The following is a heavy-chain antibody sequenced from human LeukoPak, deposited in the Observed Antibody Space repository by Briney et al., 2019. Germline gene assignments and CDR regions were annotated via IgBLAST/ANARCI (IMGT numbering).Heavy chain of an antibody. Sequence: GGSLRLSCAASGFTFSSYALSWVRQAPAKGLDWVSAISGCGGSTYYADSVKGRFTISRDNSMHTVYLQMNSLRPEDTAVYYCAKGSTSGFYYFDYWGQGTLVTVSS. D-gene: IGHD5-12*01. CDR3: AKGSTSGFYYFDY. J-gene: IGHJ4*02. CDR2: ISGCGGST. CDR1: GFTFSSYA. V-gene: IGHV3-23*01.